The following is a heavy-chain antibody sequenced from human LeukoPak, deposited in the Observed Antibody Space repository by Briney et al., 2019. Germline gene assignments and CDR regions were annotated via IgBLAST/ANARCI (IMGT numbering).Heavy chain of an antibody. CDR3: ATEGWSGYYLDY. D-gene: IGHD3-3*01. Sequence: ASVKVSCKASGGTFSSYAISWVRQAPGQGLEWMGGIIPIFGTANYAQKFQGRVTITADESTSTAYMELSSLRSEDTAVYYCATEGWSGYYLDYWGQGTLVTVSS. CDR1: GGTFSSYA. CDR2: IIPIFGTA. V-gene: IGHV1-69*13. J-gene: IGHJ4*02.